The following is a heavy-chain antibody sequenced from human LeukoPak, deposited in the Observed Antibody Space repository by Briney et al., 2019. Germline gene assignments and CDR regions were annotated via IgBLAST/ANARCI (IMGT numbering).Heavy chain of an antibody. CDR1: GFTFSSYA. J-gene: IGHJ3*02. V-gene: IGHV3-23*01. CDR2: ISGSGDRT. CDR3: ARAGIYYDSSGYGPLDAFDI. D-gene: IGHD3-22*01. Sequence: GGSLRLSCAASGFTFSSYAMTWVRQAPGKGLEWVSSISGSGDRTYYADSVKGRCTISRDNSKNTLYLQMNSLRAEDTAVYYCARAGIYYDSSGYGPLDAFDIWGQGTMVTVSS.